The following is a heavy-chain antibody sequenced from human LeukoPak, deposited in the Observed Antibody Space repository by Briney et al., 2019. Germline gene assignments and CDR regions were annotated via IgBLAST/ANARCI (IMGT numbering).Heavy chain of an antibody. D-gene: IGHD2-2*01. CDR3: ARRYCSSSSCTLDY. V-gene: IGHV3-48*04. CDR2: ISSRDSTI. CDR1: GFTFSSYW. Sequence: PGGSLRLSRAASGFTFSSYWMSWVRQAPGKGLEWVSYISSRDSTIYYADSVKGRFTISRDNAKDSLYLQMNSLRAEDTAVYYCARRYCSSSSCTLDYWGQGTLVTVSS. J-gene: IGHJ4*02.